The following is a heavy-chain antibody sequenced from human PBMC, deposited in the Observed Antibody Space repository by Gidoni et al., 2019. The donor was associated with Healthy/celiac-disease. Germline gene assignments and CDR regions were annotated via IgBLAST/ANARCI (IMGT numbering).Heavy chain of an antibody. CDR2: IKSKTDGGTT. V-gene: IGHV3-15*07. Sequence: SNAWMNWVRQAPGKGLEWVGRIKSKTDGGTTDYAAPVKGRFTISRDDSKNTLYLQMNSLKTEDTAVYYCTTVISGGSGSYFDMDVWGKGTTVTVSS. J-gene: IGHJ6*03. CDR3: TTVISGGSGSYFDMDV. D-gene: IGHD3-10*01. CDR1: SNAW.